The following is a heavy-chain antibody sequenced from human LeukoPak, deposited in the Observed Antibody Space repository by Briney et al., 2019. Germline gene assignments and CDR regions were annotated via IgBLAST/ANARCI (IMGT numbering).Heavy chain of an antibody. CDR1: GGTFISYA. CDR2: IFLIFVTA. CDR3: ARGGSSDVTLGDYFDY. V-gene: IGHV1-69*05. D-gene: IGHD2-15*01. J-gene: IGHJ4*02. Sequence: SVKVSCKASGGTFISYAISWVRQAPGQGLEWMGRIFLIFVTANYAQKFQGRVTITTDESTSTAYMELSSLRSEDTAVYYCARGGSSDVTLGDYFDYWGQGTLVTVSS.